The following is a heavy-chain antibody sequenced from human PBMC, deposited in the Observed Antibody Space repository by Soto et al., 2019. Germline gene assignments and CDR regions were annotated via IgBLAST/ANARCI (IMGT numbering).Heavy chain of an antibody. J-gene: IGHJ4*02. CDR1: GFTFSSYS. CDR2: ISSSSSYI. D-gene: IGHD2-2*01. Sequence: EVQLVESGGGLVKPGGSLRLSCAASGFTFSSYSMNWVRQAPGKGLEWVSSISSSSSYIYYADSVKGRFTISRDNAKNSLYRQMNSLRAEDTAVYYCARFVPATEGGHFDYWGQGTLFTVSS. V-gene: IGHV3-21*01. CDR3: ARFVPATEGGHFDY.